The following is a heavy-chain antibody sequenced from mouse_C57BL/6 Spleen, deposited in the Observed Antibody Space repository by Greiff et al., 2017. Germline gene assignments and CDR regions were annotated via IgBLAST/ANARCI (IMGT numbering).Heavy chain of an antibody. CDR2: INPYNGDT. J-gene: IGHJ2*01. CDR1: GYSFTGYF. Sequence: VQLQQSGPELVKPGDSVKISCKASGYSFTGYFMNWVMQSHGKSLEWIGRINPYNGDTFYNQKFKGKATLTVDKSYSTAHMELRSLTSEDSAVYYCARAYYSNYLDYWGQGTTLTVSS. V-gene: IGHV1-20*01. CDR3: ARAYYSNYLDY. D-gene: IGHD2-5*01.